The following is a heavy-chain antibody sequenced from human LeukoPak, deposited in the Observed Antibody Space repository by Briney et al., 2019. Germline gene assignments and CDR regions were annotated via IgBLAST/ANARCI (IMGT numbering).Heavy chain of an antibody. V-gene: IGHV3-23*01. CDR3: AKDVLARYSSIWYYFDY. CDR2: ISSSGGST. CDR1: GFTFSSYA. D-gene: IGHD6-13*01. J-gene: IGHJ4*02. Sequence: PGGSLRLSCAASGFTFSSYAMSWVRQAPGKGLEWVSAISSSGGSTYYADSVKGRFTISRDNSRNTLYLQMNSRRAEDTAVYYCAKDVLARYSSIWYYFDYWGQGILVTVSS.